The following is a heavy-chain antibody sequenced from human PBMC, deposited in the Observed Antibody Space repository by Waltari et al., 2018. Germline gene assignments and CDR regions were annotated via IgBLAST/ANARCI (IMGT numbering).Heavy chain of an antibody. D-gene: IGHD4-17*01. CDR3: ARFPRDYSFDY. CDR1: GGSIPSGIYY. V-gene: IGHV4-61*02. Sequence: QVQLQESGPGLVKPSQTLSLTCSVSGGSIPSGIYYWTWIRQPAGKGLEWIGRIYTSGNTDDNPSLKSRVTMSMDTSKNQFSLNLSSVTAADTAVYYCARFPRDYSFDYWGQGTLVTVSS. CDR2: IYTSGNT. J-gene: IGHJ4*02.